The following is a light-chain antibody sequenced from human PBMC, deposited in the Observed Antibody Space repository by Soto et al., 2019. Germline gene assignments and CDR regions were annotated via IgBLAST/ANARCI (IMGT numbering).Light chain of an antibody. J-gene: IGKJ5*01. V-gene: IGKV3-20*01. CDR1: QSISSTS. Sequence: EIVLTQSPGTLSLSLGERATLSCRASQSISSTSLAWYQQKPGQAPRLLIYGASTRATGIPDRFSGSESGTDFTLTISRLEPEDFVVYYCQQYGNSPFTFGQGKRLDIQ. CDR2: GAS. CDR3: QQYGNSPFT.